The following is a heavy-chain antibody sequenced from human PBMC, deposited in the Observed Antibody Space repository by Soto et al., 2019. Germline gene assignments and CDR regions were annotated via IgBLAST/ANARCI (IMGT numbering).Heavy chain of an antibody. CDR2: ISWNSGSI. CDR1: GFTFDDYA. V-gene: IGHV3-9*01. J-gene: IGHJ4*02. CDR3: AKGRALYYFDY. Sequence: VQLVESGGGLVQPGRSLRLSCAASGFTFDDYAMHWVRQAPGKGLEWVSGISWNSGSIGYADSVKGRFTISRDNAKNSLYLQMNSLRAEDTALYYCAKGRALYYFDYWGQGTLVTVSS.